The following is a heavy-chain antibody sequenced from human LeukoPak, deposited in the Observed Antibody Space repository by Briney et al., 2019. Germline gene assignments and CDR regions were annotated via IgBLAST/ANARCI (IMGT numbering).Heavy chain of an antibody. CDR1: GYTFTSSG. J-gene: IGHJ4*02. CDR2: ISTYNGYS. D-gene: IGHD6-19*01. V-gene: IGHV1-18*01. CDR3: AKNSSGGYSDY. Sequence: ASLKVSCKTSGYTFTSSGVTWVRQAPGQGREWMGWISTYNGYSKYAQNLQGRVTMTADTSTSTAYMELSSLRSDDSAVYYCAKNSSGGYSDYWGQGTLVTVSS.